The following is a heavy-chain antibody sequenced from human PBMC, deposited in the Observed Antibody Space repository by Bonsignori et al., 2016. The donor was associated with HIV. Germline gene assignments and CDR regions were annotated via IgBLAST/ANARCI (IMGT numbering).Heavy chain of an antibody. D-gene: IGHD3-3*01. V-gene: IGHV3-30-3*01. J-gene: IGHJ6*03. Sequence: VRQAPGKGLEWVAIISYDGSSKYYADSVKGRFTISRDNSKNTLYLQMNSLRAEDTAVYYCARDSRFVSITIFGVVINYYMDVWGKGTTVTVSS. CDR3: ARDSRFVSITIFGVVINYYMDV. CDR2: ISYDGSSK.